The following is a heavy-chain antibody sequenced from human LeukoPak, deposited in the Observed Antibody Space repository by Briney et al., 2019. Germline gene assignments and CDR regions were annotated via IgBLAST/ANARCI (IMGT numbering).Heavy chain of an antibody. CDR3: SGYYDFWTGPGDYMDV. D-gene: IGHD3-3*01. CDR2: ISSSSSTI. J-gene: IGHJ6*03. V-gene: IGHV3-48*01. Sequence: PGGSLRLSCAASGFTFSSYSMNWVRQAPGKGLEWVSYISSSSSTIYYADSVKGRLTISRDNAKNSLYLQMNSLRAEDTAVYFCSGYYDFWTGPGDYMDVWGKGTTVTVSS. CDR1: GFTFSSYS.